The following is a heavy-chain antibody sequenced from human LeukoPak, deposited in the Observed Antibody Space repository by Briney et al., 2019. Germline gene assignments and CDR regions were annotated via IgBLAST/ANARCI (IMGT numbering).Heavy chain of an antibody. CDR1: GFTFSSYA. J-gene: IGHJ4*02. Sequence: GRSLRLSCAASGFTFSSYAMHWVRQAPGKGLEWVAVISYDGNNKYYADSVKGRFTISRDNSKNTLYLQVNSLRAEDTALYYCATLPTWGQGTLVTVSS. V-gene: IGHV3-30-3*01. CDR2: ISYDGNNK. D-gene: IGHD4-17*01. CDR3: ATLPT.